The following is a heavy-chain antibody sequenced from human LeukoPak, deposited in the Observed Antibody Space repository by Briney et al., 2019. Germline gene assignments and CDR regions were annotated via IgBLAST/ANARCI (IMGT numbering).Heavy chain of an antibody. V-gene: IGHV3-30-3*01. Sequence: GRSMCPSCAPSGSTAGSYSMHWVRHAPGKGMGWVAVISYDGSNKYYADSVKGRFTISRDNSKNTLYLQMNSLRAEATAVYSCARQRAAGIAYYFDYWGQGTLVTVSS. CDR1: GSTAGSYS. CDR3: ARQRAAGIAYYFDY. D-gene: IGHD6-13*01. J-gene: IGHJ4*02. CDR2: ISYDGSNK.